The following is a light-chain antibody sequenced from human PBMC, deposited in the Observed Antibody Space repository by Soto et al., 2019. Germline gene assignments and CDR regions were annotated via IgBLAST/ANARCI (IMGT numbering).Light chain of an antibody. Sequence: ENVLTQSPGTLSLSPGERATLSCRASQSVDSNYLAWYQQKPGQAPRLLVYGTSSRATGIPDRFSGSGSGTDFTLTINRLEPEDFAVYYCQQYGSSLYTFGNGTKLEIK. V-gene: IGKV3-20*01. CDR3: QQYGSSLYT. CDR1: QSVDSNY. J-gene: IGKJ2*01. CDR2: GTS.